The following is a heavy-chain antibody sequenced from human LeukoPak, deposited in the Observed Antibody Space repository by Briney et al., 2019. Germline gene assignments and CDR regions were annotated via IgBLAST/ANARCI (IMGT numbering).Heavy chain of an antibody. V-gene: IGHV3-21*01. Sequence: GGSLRLSCAASGFTFSSYSINWVRPAPGKGLEWVPLISSSISYIYYADSVKGRFTISRDNAKNSLYLQMNSLRAEDTAVYYCARALDSSGYYYLDYWGQGTLVTVSS. J-gene: IGHJ4*02. CDR3: ARALDSSGYYYLDY. D-gene: IGHD3-22*01. CDR2: ISSSISYI. CDR1: GFTFSSYS.